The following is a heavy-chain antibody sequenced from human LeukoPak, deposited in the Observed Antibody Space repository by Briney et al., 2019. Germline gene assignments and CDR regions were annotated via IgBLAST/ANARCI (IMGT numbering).Heavy chain of an antibody. CDR3: ARAYSSSSSDFQH. V-gene: IGHV4-39*01. Sequence: SETLSLTCTVSGGSISSSSYYWGWIRQPPGKGLEWIGSIYYSGSTYYNPSLKSRVTISVDTSKNQFSLKLGSVTAADTAVYYCARAYSSSSSDFQHWGQGTLVTVSS. CDR1: GGSISSSSYY. J-gene: IGHJ1*01. D-gene: IGHD6-6*01. CDR2: IYYSGST.